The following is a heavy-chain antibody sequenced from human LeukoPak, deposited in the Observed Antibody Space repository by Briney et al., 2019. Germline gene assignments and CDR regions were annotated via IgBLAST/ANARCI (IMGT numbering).Heavy chain of an antibody. CDR3: ATGGNYLDF. V-gene: IGHV3-15*01. J-gene: IGHJ4*02. D-gene: IGHD1-26*01. CDR2: IKSKPAGGTI. CDR1: GFTFSNAW. Sequence: GGSLRLSCAGSGFTFSNAWVNWVRQAPGKGLEWVARIKSKPAGGTIDYVAPVKGRFIISRDDSKNTVFLQMNSLKTEDTGVYYCATGGNYLDFWGQGTLVTVSS.